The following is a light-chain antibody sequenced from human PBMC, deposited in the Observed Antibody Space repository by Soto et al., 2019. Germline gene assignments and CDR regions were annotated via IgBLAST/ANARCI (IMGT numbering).Light chain of an antibody. J-gene: IGKJ2*01. V-gene: IGKV1-27*01. CDR2: AAS. CDR1: QGISNY. CDR3: QKYNSAPPHT. Sequence: DIQMTQSPSSLSASVGDRVTITCRASQGISNYLAWYQQIPGKVPKLLIYAASSLQSGVPSRYSGSGSGTDFTLTISSLQPEDVATYYCQKYNSAPPHTFGQGTKLEIK.